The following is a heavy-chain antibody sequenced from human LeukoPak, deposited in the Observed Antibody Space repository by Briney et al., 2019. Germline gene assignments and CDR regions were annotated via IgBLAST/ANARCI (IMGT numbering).Heavy chain of an antibody. J-gene: IGHJ4*02. Sequence: PGGSLRLSCAASGFTFSSHWMTWARQAPGKGLEWVANIKQDGSEQYYVDSVKGRFTTSRYNAKNSLYLQMNSLRAEDTAIYYCARSGPYHLPPRPIDYWGEGTLVTVSS. D-gene: IGHD2-2*01. CDR1: GFTFSSHW. CDR2: IKQDGSEQ. V-gene: IGHV3-7*01. CDR3: ARSGPYHLPPRPIDY.